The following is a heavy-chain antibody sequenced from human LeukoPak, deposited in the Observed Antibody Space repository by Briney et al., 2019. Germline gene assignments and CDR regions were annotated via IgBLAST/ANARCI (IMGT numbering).Heavy chain of an antibody. J-gene: IGHJ4*02. CDR3: ARSNTAMADY. CDR1: GGSMSSYY. CDR2: IYYSGGT. Sequence: SETLSLTCTVSGGSMSSYYWSWIRQPPGKGLEWIGYIYYSGGTNYNPSLKSRVTMSVDTSKKQFSLKLSSVTAADTAVYYCARSNTAMADYWGQGTLVTVSS. D-gene: IGHD5-18*01. V-gene: IGHV4-59*08.